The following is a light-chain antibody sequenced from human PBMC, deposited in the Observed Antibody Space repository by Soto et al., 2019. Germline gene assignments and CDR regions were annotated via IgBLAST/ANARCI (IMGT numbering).Light chain of an antibody. V-gene: IGLV1-44*01. CDR3: AAWDNRLGGNWV. J-gene: IGLJ3*02. CDR1: SSNIGSNS. CDR2: EDN. Sequence: QSVLTQPPSASGTPGQRVTISCSGSSSNIGSNSVTWYQQLPGTAPKLLISEDNQRPSGVPDRFSGSKSGTSASLAISGLQSEDEADYYCAAWDNRLGGNWVFGGGTKVTVL.